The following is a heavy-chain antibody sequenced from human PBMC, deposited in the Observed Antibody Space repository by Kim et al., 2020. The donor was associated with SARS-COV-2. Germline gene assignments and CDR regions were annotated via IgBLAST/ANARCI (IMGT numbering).Heavy chain of an antibody. CDR1: GGSISSSSYY. V-gene: IGHV4-39*01. D-gene: IGHD2-21*02. CDR2: IYYSGST. J-gene: IGHJ5*02. CDR3: ARGECGGDWRCVWSWFDP. Sequence: SETLSLTCTVSGGSISSSSYYWGWIRQPPGKGLEWIGSIYYSGSTYYNPSLKSRVTISVDTSKNQFSLKLSSVTAADTAVYYCARGECGGDWRCVWSWFDPWGQGALVTVSS.